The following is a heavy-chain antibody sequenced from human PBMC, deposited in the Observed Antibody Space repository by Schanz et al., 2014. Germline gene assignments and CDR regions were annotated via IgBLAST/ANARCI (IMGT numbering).Heavy chain of an antibody. Sequence: EVQLVESGGGLVQPGGSLRLSCAVSGFIVRSNYMTWVRQAPGKGLEWVSFVHPGGSTYYPDSVKGRFTISRDSSKNTLYLQMNSLRREDTAIYYCAKNQYDDVDLSSFYFDFWGQGTLVNVSS. CDR2: VHPGGST. V-gene: IGHV3-66*01. CDR1: GFIVRSNY. D-gene: IGHD3-10*02. J-gene: IGHJ4*02. CDR3: AKNQYDDVDLSSFYFDF.